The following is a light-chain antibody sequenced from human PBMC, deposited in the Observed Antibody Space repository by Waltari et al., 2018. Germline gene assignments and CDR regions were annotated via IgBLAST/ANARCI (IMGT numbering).Light chain of an antibody. Sequence: QSALTQPRSVSGSPGQSVTISCTGTSSDVGGYNYVSWYQQHPGKAPKLMIYDVSKRTSTDNTPTYTPKSDPTTTHPTYGLQDQPDTDYYNYPSAGSFVVCAGGTKLT. CDR3: YPSAGSFVV. J-gene: IGLJ2*01. CDR2: DVS. V-gene: IGLV2-11*01. CDR1: SSDVGGYNY.